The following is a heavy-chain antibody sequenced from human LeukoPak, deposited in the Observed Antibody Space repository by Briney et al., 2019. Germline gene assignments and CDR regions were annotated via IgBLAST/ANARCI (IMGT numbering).Heavy chain of an antibody. V-gene: IGHV1-8*01. CDR2: MKENGGNT. D-gene: IGHD1-26*01. CDR1: GYTFTRYD. CDR3: ARDLAVVGGTSGAFDI. Sequence: GASVNVSCKASGYTFTRYDIKWVRQATRQGLEWMGWMKENGGNTGYAQKSQGRVTMTRSTSISTAYMELSRLRSEDTAVYYCARDLAVVGGTSGAFDIWGQGTLVTVSS. J-gene: IGHJ3*02.